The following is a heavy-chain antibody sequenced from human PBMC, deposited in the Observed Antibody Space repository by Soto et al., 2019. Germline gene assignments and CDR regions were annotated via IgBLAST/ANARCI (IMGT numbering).Heavy chain of an antibody. V-gene: IGHV4-59*01. CDR1: GGSISSYY. CDR3: ARSLGYCSSTSCSAFDI. D-gene: IGHD2-2*01. Sequence: PSETLSLTCTVSGGSISSYYWSWIRQPPGKGLEWIGYIYYSGSTNYNPSLKSRVTISVDTSKNQFSLKLSSVTAADTAVYYCARSLGYCSSTSCSAFDIWGQGTMVTVSS. CDR2: IYYSGST. J-gene: IGHJ3*02.